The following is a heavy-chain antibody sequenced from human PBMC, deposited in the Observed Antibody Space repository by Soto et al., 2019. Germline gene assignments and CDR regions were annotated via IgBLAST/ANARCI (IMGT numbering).Heavy chain of an antibody. CDR1: GGSISSYY. CDR2: IYYSGST. Sequence: PSETLSLTCTVSGGSISSYYWSWIRQPPGKGLEWIGYIYYSGSTNYNPSLKSRVTISVDTSKNQFSLKLSSVTAADTAVYYCARGSMVRGVIILPGGMDVWGQGTTVTVSS. D-gene: IGHD3-10*01. J-gene: IGHJ6*02. V-gene: IGHV4-59*01. CDR3: ARGSMVRGVIILPGGMDV.